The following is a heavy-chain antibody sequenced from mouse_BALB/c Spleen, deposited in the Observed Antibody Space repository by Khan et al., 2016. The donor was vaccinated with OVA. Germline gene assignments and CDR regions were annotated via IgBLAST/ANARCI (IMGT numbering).Heavy chain of an antibody. CDR2: ISSSGST. V-gene: IGHV3-2*02. CDR1: GYSITSDYA. CDR3: ARDGSRYNYAMDY. Sequence: EVELKQSGPGLVKPSQSLSLTCTVTGYSITSDYAWNWIRQFPGNKLEWMGYISSSGSTNYNPALKSRISITRDTSKNQFFLQLNSVTTEDTATYYCARDGSRYNYAMDYWGQGTSVTVSS. D-gene: IGHD2-3*01. J-gene: IGHJ4*01.